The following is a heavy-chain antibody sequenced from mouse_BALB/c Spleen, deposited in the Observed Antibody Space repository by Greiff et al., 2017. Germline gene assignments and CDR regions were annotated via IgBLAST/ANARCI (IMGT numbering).Heavy chain of an antibody. CDR2: IWSGGSK. CDR3: ARGRGYAMDY. J-gene: IGHJ4*01. V-gene: IGHV2-2*02. CDR1: GFSLTSYG. Sequence: QVQLQQSGPGLVQPSQSLSITCTVSGFSLTSYGVHWVRQSPGKGLEWLGVIWSGGSKDYNAAFISRLSISKDNSKSQVFFKMNSLQANDSAIYYCARGRGYAMDYWGQGTSVTVSS.